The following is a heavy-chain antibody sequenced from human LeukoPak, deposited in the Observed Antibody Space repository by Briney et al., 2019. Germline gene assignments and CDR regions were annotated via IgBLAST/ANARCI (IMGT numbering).Heavy chain of an antibody. V-gene: IGHV5-51*01. CDR2: IYPGDSDT. D-gene: IGHD2-21*02. Sequence: GESLKISCKGSGYSLTSYWIGWVRPLPGKGLEWMGIIYPGDSDTTYSPSFQGQVTISADKSISTAYVQWSSLKASDTAMYYCARRNPLTQDAFDIWGQGTMVTVSS. CDR1: GYSLTSYW. CDR3: ARRNPLTQDAFDI. J-gene: IGHJ3*02.